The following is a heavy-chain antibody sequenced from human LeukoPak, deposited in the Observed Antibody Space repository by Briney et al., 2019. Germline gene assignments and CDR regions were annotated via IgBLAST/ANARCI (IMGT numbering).Heavy chain of an antibody. CDR3: AKNQYYDFWSGCYFDY. CDR1: GFTFDDYA. J-gene: IGHJ4*02. D-gene: IGHD3-3*01. V-gene: IGHV3-9*01. Sequence: GRSLRLSCAASGFTFDDYAMHWVRQAPGKGLEWVSGISWNSGSIGYADSMKGRFTISRDNAKNSLYLQMNSLRAEDTALYYCAKNQYYDFWSGCYFDYWGQGTLVTVSS. CDR2: ISWNSGSI.